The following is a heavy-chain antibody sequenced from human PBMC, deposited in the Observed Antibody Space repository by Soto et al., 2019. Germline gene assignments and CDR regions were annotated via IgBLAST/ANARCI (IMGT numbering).Heavy chain of an antibody. CDR3: ARGCSSTSCYLGYYYMDV. Sequence: GASVKVSCKASGYTFTGYYMHWVRQAPGQGLEWMGWINPNSGGTNYAQKFQGWVTMTRDTSISTAYMELSRLRSDDTAVYYCARGCSSTSCYLGYYYMDVWGKGTTVTVSS. CDR1: GYTFTGYY. V-gene: IGHV1-2*04. CDR2: INPNSGGT. J-gene: IGHJ6*03. D-gene: IGHD2-2*01.